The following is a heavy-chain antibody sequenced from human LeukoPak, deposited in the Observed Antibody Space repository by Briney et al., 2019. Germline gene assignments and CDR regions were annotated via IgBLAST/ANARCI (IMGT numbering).Heavy chain of an antibody. D-gene: IGHD2-15*01. J-gene: IGHJ5*02. CDR2: ISAYNGNT. CDR3: ARDMRYCSGGSCYSGWFDP. Sequence: ASVKVSCKASGYTFTSYGISWVRPAPGQGLEWMGWISAYNGNTNYAQKLQGRVTMTTDTSTSTAYMELRSLRSDDTAVYYCARDMRYCSGGSCYSGWFDPWGQGTLVTVSS. CDR1: GYTFTSYG. V-gene: IGHV1-18*01.